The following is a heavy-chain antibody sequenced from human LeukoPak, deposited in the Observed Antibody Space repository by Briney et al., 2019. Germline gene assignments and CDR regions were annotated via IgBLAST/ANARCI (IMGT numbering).Heavy chain of an antibody. Sequence: ASVKVSCKASGYTFTSYAMHWVRQAPGQRLEWMGWINAGNGNTKYSQKFQGRVTITRDTSASTAYMELSSLRSEDTAVYYCARGERRYCSSTSCQVAFDYWGQGTLVTVSS. J-gene: IGHJ4*02. D-gene: IGHD2-2*01. CDR1: GYTFTSYA. CDR2: INAGNGNT. V-gene: IGHV1-3*01. CDR3: ARGERRYCSSTSCQVAFDY.